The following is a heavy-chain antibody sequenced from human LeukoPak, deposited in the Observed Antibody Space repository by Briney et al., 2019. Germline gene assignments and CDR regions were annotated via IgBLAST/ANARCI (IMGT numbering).Heavy chain of an antibody. CDR3: ARVMTGSGSYYRWDRWFDP. CDR2: VYYSGLT. Sequence: SETLSLTCAVYGGSFSGYYWSWIRQPPGKGLEWVGYVYYSGLTSYNPSLKSRGTISVDTSKNQFPLKLSSVTAADTAVYHCARVMTGSGSYYRWDRWFDPWGQGTLVTVSS. J-gene: IGHJ5*02. D-gene: IGHD3-10*01. V-gene: IGHV4-59*12. CDR1: GGSFSGYY.